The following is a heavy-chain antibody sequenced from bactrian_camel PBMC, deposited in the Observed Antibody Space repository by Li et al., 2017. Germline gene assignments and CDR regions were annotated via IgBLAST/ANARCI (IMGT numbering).Heavy chain of an antibody. Sequence: QVQLVESGGGSVQAGGSMTLACSTSEYTYKSNCLAWFRQAPGKEREGVAAIYTGTDRTYYADSVKGRFATWQDNSKATVYLEINYLRPEDTAMYYCAADLLLMRPLQASEYQYWGQGTQ. CDR1: EYTYKSNC. V-gene: IGHV3S25*01. J-gene: IGHJ4*01. CDR3: AADLLLMRPLQASEYQY. D-gene: IGHD1*01. CDR2: IYTGTDRT.